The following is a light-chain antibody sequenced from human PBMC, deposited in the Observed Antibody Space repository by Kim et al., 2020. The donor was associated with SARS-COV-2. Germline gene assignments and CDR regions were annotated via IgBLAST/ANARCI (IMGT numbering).Light chain of an antibody. CDR1: SSDIGAGYNY. V-gene: IGLV2-14*03. CDR2: DVN. CDR3: CSYTTSSTYV. J-gene: IGLJ1*01. Sequence: QSIAISCTGSSSDIGAGYNYVSWFQQPPGKVPKLMIYDVNTRPSGVSDRFSGSKSGNTASLTISGLQAEDEADYYCCSYTTSSTYVFGTGTKVTVL.